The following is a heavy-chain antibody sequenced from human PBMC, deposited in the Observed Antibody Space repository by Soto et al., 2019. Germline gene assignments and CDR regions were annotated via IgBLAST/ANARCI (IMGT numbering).Heavy chain of an antibody. CDR1: GGSISSGGYS. CDR2: IYHSGST. D-gene: IGHD2-15*01. CDR3: ARGGYCSGGSCYMDYYGMDV. J-gene: IGHJ6*02. Sequence: KPSETLSLTCAVSGGSISSGGYSWSWIRQPPGKGLEWIGYIYHSGSTYYNPSLKSRVTISVDRSKNQFSLKLSSVTAADTAVYYCARGGYCSGGSCYMDYYGMDVWGQGTTVTVSS. V-gene: IGHV4-30-2*01.